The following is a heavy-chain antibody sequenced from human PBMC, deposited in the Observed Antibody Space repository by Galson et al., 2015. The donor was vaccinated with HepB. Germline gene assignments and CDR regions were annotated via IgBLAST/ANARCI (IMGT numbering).Heavy chain of an antibody. J-gene: IGHJ3*02. Sequence: CAISGDSVSSNSAAWNWIRQSPSRGLEWLGRTYYRSKWYNDYAVSVKSRITINPDTSKNQFSLQLNSVTPEDTAVYYCARDLTTMIGVPGAFDIWGQGTMVTVSS. CDR3: ARDLTTMIGVPGAFDI. V-gene: IGHV6-1*01. D-gene: IGHD3-22*01. CDR1: GDSVSSNSAA. CDR2: TYYRSKWYN.